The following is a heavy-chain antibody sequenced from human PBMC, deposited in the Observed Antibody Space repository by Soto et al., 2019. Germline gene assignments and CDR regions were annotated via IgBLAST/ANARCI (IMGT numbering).Heavy chain of an antibody. Sequence: GGSLRLSCAASGFTVSNNYMTWVRQAPGKGLEWVSFIYSSGNTYYADSVKGRFTISRDNFKNTLYLQMNSLRAEDTAVYYCARGYSYTQPVFDYWGLGTLVTVSS. CDR2: IYSSGNT. V-gene: IGHV3-53*01. CDR3: ARGYSYTQPVFDY. J-gene: IGHJ4*02. D-gene: IGHD5-18*01. CDR1: GFTVSNNY.